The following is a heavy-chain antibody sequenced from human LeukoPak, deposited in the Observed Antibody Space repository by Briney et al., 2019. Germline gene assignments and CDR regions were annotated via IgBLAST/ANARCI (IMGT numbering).Heavy chain of an antibody. CDR3: ARTNYYYYMDV. Sequence: ASVKVSCKASGYTFTSYYMHWVRQALGQGLEWMGIINPSGGSTSYAQKFQGRVTMTRDMSTSTDYMELSSLRSEDTAVYYCARTNYYYYMDVWGKGTTVTVSS. V-gene: IGHV1-46*01. CDR1: GYTFTSYY. J-gene: IGHJ6*03. CDR2: INPSGGST.